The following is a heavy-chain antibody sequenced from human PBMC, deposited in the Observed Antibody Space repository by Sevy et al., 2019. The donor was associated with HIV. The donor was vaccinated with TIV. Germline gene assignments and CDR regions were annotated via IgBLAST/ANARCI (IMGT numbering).Heavy chain of an antibody. CDR1: GFTFSSYA. Sequence: GGSLRLSCAASGFTFSSYAMHWVRQAPGKGLEWVAVISYDGSNKYYADSVKGRFTISRDNSKNTLYLQMNSLRAEDTAVYSYARAMTTVTAFDYWGQGTLVTVSS. D-gene: IGHD4-17*01. V-gene: IGHV3-30-3*01. CDR3: ARAMTTVTAFDY. J-gene: IGHJ4*02. CDR2: ISYDGSNK.